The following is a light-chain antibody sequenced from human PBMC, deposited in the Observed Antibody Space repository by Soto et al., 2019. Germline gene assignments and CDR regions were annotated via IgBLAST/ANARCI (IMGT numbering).Light chain of an antibody. CDR3: SSYTSSTTLEV. J-gene: IGLJ3*02. V-gene: IGLV2-14*01. CDR2: EVS. CDR1: NSDVGGYHY. Sequence: QSALTQPASVSGSPGQSITISCTGPNSDVGGYHYVSWYQQHPGKAPKLMIYEVSNRPSGVSNRFSGSKSGNTASLTISGLQAEDEAYYYCSSYTSSTTLEVFGGGTKVTVL.